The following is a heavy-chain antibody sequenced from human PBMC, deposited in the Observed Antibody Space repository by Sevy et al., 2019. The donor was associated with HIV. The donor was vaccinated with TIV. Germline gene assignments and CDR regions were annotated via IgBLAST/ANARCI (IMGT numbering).Heavy chain of an antibody. Sequence: GGSLRLSCAASGFTFRSYGMHWVRQAPGKGLEWVAVISNEGGNQYYADSVKGRFTISRDNSTNTVYLQMNSLRAEDTAVYYCAKDVRDGYNYFLDFWGQGALVTVSS. D-gene: IGHD5-12*01. CDR1: GFTFRSYG. V-gene: IGHV3-30*18. J-gene: IGHJ4*02. CDR2: ISNEGGNQ. CDR3: AKDVRDGYNYFLDF.